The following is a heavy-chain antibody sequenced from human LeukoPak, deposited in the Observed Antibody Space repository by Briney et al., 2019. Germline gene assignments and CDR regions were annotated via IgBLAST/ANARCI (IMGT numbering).Heavy chain of an antibody. CDR2: ISWNSGSI. CDR1: GFTFDDYA. D-gene: IGHD3-16*02. CDR3: AKDSTFGGVIVIALHY. V-gene: IGHV3-9*01. Sequence: PGGSLRLSCAASGFTFDDYAMHGVREARGKGVEWGSGISWNSGSIGYADSVKGRFTISRDNAKNYLYVQMNSLRAEDTALYYCAKDSTFGGVIVIALHYWGQGTLLAVSS. J-gene: IGHJ4*02.